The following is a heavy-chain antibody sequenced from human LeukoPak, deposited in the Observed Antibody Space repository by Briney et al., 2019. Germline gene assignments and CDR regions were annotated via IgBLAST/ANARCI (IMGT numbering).Heavy chain of an antibody. CDR2: ISYDGSNK. J-gene: IGHJ4*02. Sequence: GRSLRLSCAASGFTFSSYGMHWVRQAPGKGLEWVAVISYDGSNKYYADSVKGRFTISRDNSKNTLYLQMNSLRAEDTAVYYCAKARVRLRYFDWLADYWGQGTLVTVSS. V-gene: IGHV3-30*18. CDR3: AKARVRLRYFDWLADY. CDR1: GFTFSSYG. D-gene: IGHD3-9*01.